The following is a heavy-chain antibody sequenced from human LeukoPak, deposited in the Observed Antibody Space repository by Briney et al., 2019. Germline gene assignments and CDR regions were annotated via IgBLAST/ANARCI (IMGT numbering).Heavy chain of an antibody. V-gene: IGHV3-23*01. CDR2: ISGSGGST. D-gene: IGHD1-26*01. J-gene: IGHJ6*03. CDR3: AKDSKIVGPTFRSYHYMDV. Sequence: GGSLRLSCAASGFTFSSYAMSWVRQAPGKGLEWVSGISGSGGSTYYADSVKGRFTISRDNSKKTLCLQMNSLRAGDTAVYYCAKDSKIVGPTFRSYHYMDVWGKGTTVTVSS. CDR1: GFTFSSYA.